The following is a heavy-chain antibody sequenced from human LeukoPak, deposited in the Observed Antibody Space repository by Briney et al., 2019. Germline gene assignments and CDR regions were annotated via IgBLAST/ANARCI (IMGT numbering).Heavy chain of an antibody. CDR3: ARGAGAGYNLQPFDY. D-gene: IGHD5-24*01. J-gene: IGHJ4*02. V-gene: IGHV4-59*08. Sequence: SVTLSLTCTVSGGSISSYYWSWIRQPPGKGLEWIGYIYYSGSTKYNPSLKSRVSISVDTSKNQFSVKLSSVTAADTAVYYCARGAGAGYNLQPFDYWGQGTLVTVSS. CDR1: GGSISSYY. CDR2: IYYSGST.